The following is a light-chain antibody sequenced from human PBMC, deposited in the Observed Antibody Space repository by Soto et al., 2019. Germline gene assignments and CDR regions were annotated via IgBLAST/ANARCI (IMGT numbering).Light chain of an antibody. CDR1: ISDVGGYDY. CDR2: DVS. V-gene: IGLV2-14*01. CDR3: SSYTTSSTYV. J-gene: IGLJ1*01. Sequence: QSALTQPASVSGSPGQSITISCTGTISDVGGYDYVSWYQQHPGKAPKLMIYDVSNRPSGVSNRFSGSKSGNTASLTFSGLQADDEADYYCSSYTTSSTYVFGTGTKVTVL.